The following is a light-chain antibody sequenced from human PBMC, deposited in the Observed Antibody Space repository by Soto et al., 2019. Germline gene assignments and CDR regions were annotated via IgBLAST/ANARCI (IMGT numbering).Light chain of an antibody. CDR1: QSVSNNY. CDR3: QQSNNWPPLT. J-gene: IGKJ4*01. Sequence: EIVLPQSPGTLSLSPGERATLSCRASQSVSNNYLAWYQQKPGQAPRLLIYGASNRATGIPDRFSGSGSETDFSLTISSLQIEDFALYYCQQSNNWPPLTFGGGTKVDIK. V-gene: IGKV3-20*01. CDR2: GAS.